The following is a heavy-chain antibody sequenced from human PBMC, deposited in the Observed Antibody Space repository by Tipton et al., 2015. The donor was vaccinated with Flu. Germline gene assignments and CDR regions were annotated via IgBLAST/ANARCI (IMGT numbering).Heavy chain of an antibody. CDR3: ARDPSLGMPDYFDS. V-gene: IGHV4-38-2*02. D-gene: IGHD2-2*01. J-gene: IGHJ4*02. Sequence: LRLSCAVSGDSISSDYHWGWIRQFPGKGLEWIGTVSRSGNTIYNPSLKSRVTISIDRSKNQFSLNLKSVTAADTAVYYCARDPSLGMPDYFDSWDQGILVTASS. CDR2: VSRSGNT. CDR1: GDSISSDYH.